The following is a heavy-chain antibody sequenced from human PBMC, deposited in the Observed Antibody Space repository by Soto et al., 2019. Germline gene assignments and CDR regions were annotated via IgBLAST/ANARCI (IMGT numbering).Heavy chain of an antibody. CDR1: GFSLNTNAVG. CDR2: LYWDDDK. CDR3: AHRRVRDSSGENFDS. Sequence: KESGPTLVKPTRTLTLTCTFSGFSLNTNAVGVAWIRQPPGKAPEWLALLYWDDDKRYSPSLKSRLTITTDTSKNQVVLTMTNMDPEDTATYYCAHRRVRDSSGENFDSWGQGTLVTVSS. V-gene: IGHV2-5*02. D-gene: IGHD6-19*01. J-gene: IGHJ4*02.